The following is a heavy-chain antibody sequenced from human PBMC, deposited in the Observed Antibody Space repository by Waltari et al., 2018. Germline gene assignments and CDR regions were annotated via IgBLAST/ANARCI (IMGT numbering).Heavy chain of an antibody. CDR2: ISGSGGDT. V-gene: IGHV3-23*01. CDR3: AEKACSSTSCYSDLDY. CDR1: GLTFSNYA. J-gene: IGHJ4*02. D-gene: IGHD2-2*01. Sequence: EVQLLESGGGLVQPGGSLSLSCAASGLTFSNYAMSWVRQAPGKGVEWVSAISGSGGDTHYAVFVKCRFTISRGNAKNTLYLQLGSLSADDTAVYYCAEKACSSTSCYSDLDYWGQGTLVTVSS.